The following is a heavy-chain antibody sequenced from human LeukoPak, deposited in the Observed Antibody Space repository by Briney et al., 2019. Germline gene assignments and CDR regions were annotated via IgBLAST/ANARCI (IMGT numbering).Heavy chain of an antibody. CDR3: AKVGRPNWNYHFVDY. J-gene: IGHJ4*02. V-gene: IGHV3-23*01. CDR2: ISGSGGST. D-gene: IGHD1-7*01. CDR1: GFTFSSYA. Sequence: GGSLRLSCAASGFTFSSYAMSWVRQAPGKGLEWVSVISGSGGSTYYADSVKGRFTISRDNSKNTLYLQMNSLRAEATAVYYCAKVGRPNWNYHFVDYWGQGTLVTVSS.